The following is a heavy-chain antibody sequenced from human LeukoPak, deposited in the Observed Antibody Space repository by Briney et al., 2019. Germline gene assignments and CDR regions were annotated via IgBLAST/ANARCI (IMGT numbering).Heavy chain of an antibody. CDR3: ARDRKWGSSWQKYWYFDL. J-gene: IGHJ2*01. Sequence: ASVKVSCKGSGGTFSSYAISLVRQAPGQGREWMGGIIPIFGTANYAQKFQGRVTITTDESTSTAYMELSSLRSEDTAVYYCARDRKWGSSWQKYWYFDLWGRGTLVTVSS. CDR2: IIPIFGTA. CDR1: GGTFSSYA. D-gene: IGHD6-13*01. V-gene: IGHV1-69*05.